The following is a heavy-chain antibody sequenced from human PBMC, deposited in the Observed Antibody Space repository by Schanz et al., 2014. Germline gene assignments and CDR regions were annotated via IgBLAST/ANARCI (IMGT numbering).Heavy chain of an antibody. D-gene: IGHD3-22*01. V-gene: IGHV3-30*18. J-gene: IGHJ4*02. CDR3: AKSYDTSGYSGFDY. CDR1: GFSFSDYG. CDR2: ISYHGSER. Sequence: QVQLVESGGGVVQPGRSLRLSCAGSGFSFSDYGMHWVRQAPGRGLEWVAVISYHGSERYYADSVKGRFTISRDNSKKTLYLQMNSLRTEDTAVYFCAKSYDTSGYSGFDYWGQGTLVTVSS.